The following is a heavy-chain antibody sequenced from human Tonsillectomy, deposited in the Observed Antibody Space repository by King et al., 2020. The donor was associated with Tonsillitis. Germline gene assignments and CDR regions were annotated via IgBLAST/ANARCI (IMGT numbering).Heavy chain of an antibody. CDR1: GGSISSYY. Sequence: QLQESGPGLVKPSETLSLTCTVSGGSISSYYWSWIRQPPGKGLEWIGYIYYSVSTNYNPSLKSRVTISVDTSKNQFSLKLSSVTAADTAVYYCARHGTLGYAFDIWGQGTMVTVSS. CDR2: IYYSVST. V-gene: IGHV4-59*08. D-gene: IGHD7-27*01. J-gene: IGHJ3*02. CDR3: ARHGTLGYAFDI.